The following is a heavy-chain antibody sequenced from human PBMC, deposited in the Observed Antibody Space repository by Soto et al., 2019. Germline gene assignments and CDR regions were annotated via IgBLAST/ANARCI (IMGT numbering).Heavy chain of an antibody. CDR1: GGSFSGYY. CDR3: ARGRWDLRFDY. V-gene: IGHV4-34*01. J-gene: IGHJ4*02. D-gene: IGHD1-26*01. CDR2: INHSGST. Sequence: QVQLQQWGAGLLKPSETLSLTCAVYGGSFSGYYWSWIRQPPGKGLEWIGEINHSGSTNYNPSLKSRVTISVDTSKNQFSLKLRSVTAADTALYYCARGRWDLRFDYWGQGTLVTVSS.